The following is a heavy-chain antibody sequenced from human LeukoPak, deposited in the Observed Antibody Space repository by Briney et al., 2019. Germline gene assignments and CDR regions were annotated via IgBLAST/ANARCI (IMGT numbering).Heavy chain of an antibody. CDR1: GHTSFDYG. J-gene: IGHJ4*02. CDR3: AILRAGHNYHFDF. CDR2: VSAHNGVR. V-gene: IGHV1-18*01. D-gene: IGHD5-24*01. Sequence: ASVKVSCNSSGHTSFDYGINLVRHAPGPGLELMGWVSAHNGVRNYAETFQDRLTLTTDTSTATAYLELRGLKSDGTAVYYCAILRAGHNYHFDFWGQGTLVTVSS.